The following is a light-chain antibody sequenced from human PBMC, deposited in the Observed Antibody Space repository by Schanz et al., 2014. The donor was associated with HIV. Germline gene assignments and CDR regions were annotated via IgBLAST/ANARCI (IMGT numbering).Light chain of an antibody. CDR1: SSDVGGYSY. Sequence: QSALTQPASVSGSPGQSITISCTGTSSDVGGYSYVSWYQQHPGKAPKLMIYEVSNRPSGISNRFSGSKSGNTASLTIFGLQAEDEADYYCSSYTSSSTLEFGGGTKLTVL. CDR3: SSYTSSSTLE. V-gene: IGLV2-14*01. J-gene: IGLJ2*01. CDR2: EVS.